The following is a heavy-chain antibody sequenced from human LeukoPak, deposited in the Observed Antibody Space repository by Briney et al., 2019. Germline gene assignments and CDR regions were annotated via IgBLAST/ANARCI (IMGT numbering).Heavy chain of an antibody. CDR2: INPSGGST. V-gene: IGHV1-46*01. CDR1: GYTFTSYY. Sequence: ASVKDSCKASGYTFTSYYMHWVRQAPGQGLEWMGIINPSGGSTSYAQKFQGRVTMTRDTSTSTVYMELSSLRSEDTAVYFCARVDPNYDILTGDFDYWGQGTLVTVSS. J-gene: IGHJ4*02. D-gene: IGHD3-9*01. CDR3: ARVDPNYDILTGDFDY.